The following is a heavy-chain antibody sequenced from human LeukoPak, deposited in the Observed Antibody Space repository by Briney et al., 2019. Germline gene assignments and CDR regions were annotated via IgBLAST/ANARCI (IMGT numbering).Heavy chain of an antibody. D-gene: IGHD1-26*01. V-gene: IGHV4-59*01. Sequence: PSETLSLTCTVSGGSISGYYWSWIRPPPGKGLEWIGYIFSSGSTNYNPSLKSRVTISVDTSKNQFSLKLSSVTAADTAVYYCARGEWDLLFDYWGQGTLVTVSS. J-gene: IGHJ4*02. CDR3: ARGEWDLLFDY. CDR1: GGSISGYY. CDR2: IFSSGST.